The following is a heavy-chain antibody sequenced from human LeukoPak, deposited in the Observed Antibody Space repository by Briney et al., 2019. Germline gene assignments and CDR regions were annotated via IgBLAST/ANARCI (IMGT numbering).Heavy chain of an antibody. J-gene: IGHJ4*02. V-gene: IGHV4-30-2*01. CDR2: IYHSGST. D-gene: IGHD3-16*01. CDR1: GGSISSGGYS. Sequence: SETLSLTCAVSGGSISSGGYSWSWIRQPPGKGLEWIGYIYHSGSTYYNPSLKSRVTISVDRSKNQFSLKLNSVTAADTAVYYCARARVGIGGFDYWGQGTLVTVSS. CDR3: ARARVGIGGFDY.